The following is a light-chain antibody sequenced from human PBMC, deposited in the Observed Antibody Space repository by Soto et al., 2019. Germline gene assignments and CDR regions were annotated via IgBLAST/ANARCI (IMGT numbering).Light chain of an antibody. J-gene: IGKJ1*01. Sequence: DVVMSQSPLSLPVTLGQPASISCRSSQSLVKAEGFTYLNWFHQRPGQSPRRLINRVFRRDSGVPDRFSGSGSGTDFTLQISRVEAEDVGVYYCMQGASWPWTFGQGTTVEIK. CDR2: RVF. CDR1: QSLVKAEGFTY. CDR3: MQGASWPWT. V-gene: IGKV2-30*01.